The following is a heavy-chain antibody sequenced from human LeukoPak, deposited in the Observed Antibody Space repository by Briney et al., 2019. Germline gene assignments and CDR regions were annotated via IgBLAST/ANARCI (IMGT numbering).Heavy chain of an antibody. D-gene: IGHD1-26*01. CDR2: IFSSGST. J-gene: IGHJ4*02. CDR1: GGSISSYY. Sequence: SETLSLTCTVSGGSISSYYWNWIRQPAGKGLEWIGRIFSSGSTNYNPSLKGRVTMSVDTSKNQFSLKLSSVTAADTAVYYCARVTVGATTDYFDYWGQGTLVTVSS. V-gene: IGHV4-4*07. CDR3: ARVTVGATTDYFDY.